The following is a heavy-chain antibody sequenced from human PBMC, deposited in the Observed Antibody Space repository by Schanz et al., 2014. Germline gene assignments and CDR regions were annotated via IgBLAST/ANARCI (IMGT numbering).Heavy chain of an antibody. Sequence: QVQLQESGPGLVKPSETLSLTCTVSGGSISSFYWSWIRQPPGKGLEWIANIYYSGSTNYNPSLKSGVPITADTPKNHSPLKMGSVTAADSAVYYCARLWGGWRIPDYWGQGTLVTVSS. CDR2: IYYSGST. CDR1: GGSISSFY. CDR3: ARLWGGWRIPDY. J-gene: IGHJ4*02. D-gene: IGHD6-19*01. V-gene: IGHV4-59*08.